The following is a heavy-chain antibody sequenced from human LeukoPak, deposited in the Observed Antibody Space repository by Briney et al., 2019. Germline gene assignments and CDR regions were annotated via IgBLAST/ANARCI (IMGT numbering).Heavy chain of an antibody. V-gene: IGHV3-43*02. CDR2: ISGDAGST. Sequence: PGGSLRLSCAASGFTFDDYAMHWVRQSPGKGLEGVSLISGDAGSTDYADSVKGRFTISRDDSKNSLYLQMNSLRTEDTAFYYCAKDIYRGLDMATRPDYWGQGTLVTVSS. D-gene: IGHD5-24*01. J-gene: IGHJ4*02. CDR3: AKDIYRGLDMATRPDY. CDR1: GFTFDDYA.